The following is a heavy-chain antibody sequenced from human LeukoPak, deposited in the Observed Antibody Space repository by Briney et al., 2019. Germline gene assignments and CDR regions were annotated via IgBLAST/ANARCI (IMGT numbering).Heavy chain of an antibody. Sequence: GGSLRLSCAASGFTFSSYAMHWVRQAPGKGLEWVAVISYDGSNKYYADSVKGRFTISRDNSKNTLYLQMNSLRAEDTAVYYCAGTTLWFGEGNFDYWGQGTLVTVSS. V-gene: IGHV3-30-3*01. D-gene: IGHD3-10*01. CDR3: AGTTLWFGEGNFDY. J-gene: IGHJ4*02. CDR1: GFTFSSYA. CDR2: ISYDGSNK.